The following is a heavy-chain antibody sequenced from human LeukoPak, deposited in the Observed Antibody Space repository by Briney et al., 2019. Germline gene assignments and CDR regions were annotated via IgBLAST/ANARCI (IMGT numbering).Heavy chain of an antibody. CDR1: GGSFSGYY. J-gene: IGHJ4*02. Sequence: PSETLSLTCAVYGGSFSGYYWSWIRQPPGKGLEWIGEINHSGSTNNNPSLKSRVNISVDTYKNQSSLKLSSATAADTAVYYCARRRGAFTTAGTSYYFDYWGQGTLVTVSS. CDR3: ARRRGAFTTAGTSYYFDY. V-gene: IGHV4-34*01. D-gene: IGHD6-13*01. CDR2: INHSGST.